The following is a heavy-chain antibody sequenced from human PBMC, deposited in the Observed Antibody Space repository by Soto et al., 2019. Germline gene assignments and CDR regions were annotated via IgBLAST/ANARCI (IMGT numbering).Heavy chain of an antibody. J-gene: IGHJ4*02. D-gene: IGHD2-21*02. CDR3: ARYCTLTSVNCYHAY. Sequence: QVQLVESGGGLVKPGGSLRLSCAASGFTFSDYSMSWIRQAPGKGLEWVAYISSNGDTDYADSVKGRFTISRDNAKNSLSLQVNSLRAEDTAVYYCARYCTLTSVNCYHAYWGQGTLVTVSS. V-gene: IGHV3-11*01. CDR2: ISSNGDT. CDR1: GFTFSDYS.